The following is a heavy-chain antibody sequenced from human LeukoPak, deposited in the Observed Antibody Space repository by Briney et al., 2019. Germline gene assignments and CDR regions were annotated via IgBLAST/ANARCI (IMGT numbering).Heavy chain of an antibody. CDR1: GGTFSSFA. CDR3: AGLYCSGGSCYSGRIDY. D-gene: IGHD2-15*01. Sequence: ASVKVSCKASGGTFSSFAISWVRQAPGQGLEWMGGSIPLFGTAHYAQRFQGRLTITTDESTGTAYMELSSLRSEDTAVYYCAGLYCSGGSCYSGRIDYWGQGTLVTVSS. V-gene: IGHV1-69*05. CDR2: SIPLFGTA. J-gene: IGHJ4*02.